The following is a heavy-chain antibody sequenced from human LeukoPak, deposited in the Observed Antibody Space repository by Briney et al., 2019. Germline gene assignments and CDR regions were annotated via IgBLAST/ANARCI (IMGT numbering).Heavy chain of an antibody. CDR1: GFTFSNHG. CDR3: ARDLAAARLDF. Sequence: PGGSLRLSCAAFGFTFSNHGMHWVRQAPGKGLEWVANIWYDGSQEYYADTVKGRFTISRDISKNTLYLQMNSLRAEDTAVYYCARDLAAARLDFRGQGTLVTVSS. CDR2: IWYDGSQE. J-gene: IGHJ4*02. D-gene: IGHD6-6*01. V-gene: IGHV3-33*01.